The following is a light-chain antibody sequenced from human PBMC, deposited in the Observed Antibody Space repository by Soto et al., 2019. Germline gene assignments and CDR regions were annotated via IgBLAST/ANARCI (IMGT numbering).Light chain of an antibody. Sequence: QSVLTQPPSASGTPGQRVTISCSGSSSNIGSNTVNWYQQLPGTAPKLLIYRNNQRPSGVPDRFSGSKSGTSVSLAISGLRSEDEADYYCAAWDDSLMVFGGGTKLTVL. V-gene: IGLV1-44*01. J-gene: IGLJ3*02. CDR2: RNN. CDR3: AAWDDSLMV. CDR1: SSNIGSNT.